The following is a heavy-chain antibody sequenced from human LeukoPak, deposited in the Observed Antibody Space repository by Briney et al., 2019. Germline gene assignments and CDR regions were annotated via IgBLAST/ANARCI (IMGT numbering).Heavy chain of an antibody. CDR2: ISGYDDNT. V-gene: IGHV1-18*01. Sequence: GASVKVSCKASGHTFASYRISWVRQAPGQGLEWMGWISGYDDNTRFAQHLQGRVTLTTDKSTSTAYMELRSLTSDDTALYYCARDNALITTPSGPDFWGQGTLITVSS. D-gene: IGHD3-10*01. CDR1: GHTFASYR. J-gene: IGHJ4*02. CDR3: ARDNALITTPSGPDF.